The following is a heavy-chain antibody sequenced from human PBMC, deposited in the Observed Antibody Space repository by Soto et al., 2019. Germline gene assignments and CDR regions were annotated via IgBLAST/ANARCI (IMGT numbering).Heavy chain of an antibody. J-gene: IGHJ4*02. V-gene: IGHV1-8*01. CDR1: GFTFTSYD. Sequence: APVKVSCKAPGFTFTSYDIYWARQATGKGLEWMGWMNPNSGNTGYAQKFQGRVTMTRNTSISTAYMELSSLRSEDTAVYYCARTLYGDNVDYWGQGTLVTVSS. CDR3: ARTLYGDNVDY. D-gene: IGHD4-17*01. CDR2: MNPNSGNT.